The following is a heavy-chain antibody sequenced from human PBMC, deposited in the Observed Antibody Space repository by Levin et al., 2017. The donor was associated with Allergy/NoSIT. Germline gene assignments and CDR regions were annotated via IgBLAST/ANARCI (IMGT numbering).Heavy chain of an antibody. J-gene: IGHJ4*02. CDR2: ISDSGGNP. D-gene: IGHD4-17*01. V-gene: IGHV3-23*01. CDR3: AKGRRSSPYGYFDY. Sequence: GGSLRLSCAASGFTFSSYAMSWVRQAPGKGLEWVSTISDSGGNPYYADSVKGRFTISRDISKNTLYLQMNSLRAEDTALYYCAKGRRSSPYGYFDYWGQGTLVTVSS. CDR1: GFTFSSYA.